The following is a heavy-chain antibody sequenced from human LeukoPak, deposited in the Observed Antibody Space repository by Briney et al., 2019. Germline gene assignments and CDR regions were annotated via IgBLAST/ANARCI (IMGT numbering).Heavy chain of an antibody. CDR3: ARGSRGIDY. D-gene: IGHD2-15*01. CDR1: GFTFSDHY. Sequence: GGSLRLSCAASGFTFSDHYMDWVXQAPXKGXEWVGRTRNKANSYTTEYAASVRGRFTISRDDSKNSLYLQMNSLKTEDTAVYYCARGSRGIDYWGQGTLVTVSS. V-gene: IGHV3-72*01. J-gene: IGHJ4*02. CDR2: TRNKANSYTT.